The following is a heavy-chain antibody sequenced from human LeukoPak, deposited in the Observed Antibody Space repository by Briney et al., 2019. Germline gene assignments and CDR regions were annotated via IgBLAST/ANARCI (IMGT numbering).Heavy chain of an antibody. V-gene: IGHV6-1*01. CDR2: TYYRSKWYN. D-gene: IGHD6-19*01. CDR3: ARDHGSGWFVFRFDWFDP. J-gene: IGHJ5*02. CDR1: GDSVSSNSAA. Sequence: SQTLSLTCAISGDSVSSNSAAWNWIRQSPSRGLEWLGRTYYRSKWYNDYAVSVKSRITINPDTSKNQFSLQLNSVTPEDTAVYYCARDHGSGWFVFRFDWFDPWGQGTLVTVSS.